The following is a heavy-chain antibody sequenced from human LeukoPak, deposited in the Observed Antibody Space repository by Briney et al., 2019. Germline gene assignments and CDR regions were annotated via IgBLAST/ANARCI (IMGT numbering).Heavy chain of an antibody. V-gene: IGHV3-23*01. Sequence: PGGSLRLSCAASGFIFSDHYMDWVRQAPGKGLEWVSAISGSGGSTYYADSVKGRFTISRDNSKNTLYLQMNSLRAEDTAVYYCAKRTSDSSSWYNYYYYGMDVWGQGTTVTVSS. D-gene: IGHD6-13*01. CDR2: ISGSGGST. J-gene: IGHJ6*02. CDR1: GFIFSDHY. CDR3: AKRTSDSSSWYNYYYYGMDV.